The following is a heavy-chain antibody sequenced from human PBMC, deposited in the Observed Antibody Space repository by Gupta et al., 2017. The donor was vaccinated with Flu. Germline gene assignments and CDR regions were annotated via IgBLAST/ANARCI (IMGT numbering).Heavy chain of an antibody. CDR3: AKTGTTGYYYRDV. J-gene: IGHJ6*03. D-gene: IGHD1-7*01. Sequence: VREAPGKGLEWVAMISYGGSKTSYADSVKGRFTGSRDNSRDTLYLQMNSLTDDDTAVYYWAKTGTTGYYYRDVWGSGTTVIVS. V-gene: IGHV3-33*05. CDR2: ISYGGSKT.